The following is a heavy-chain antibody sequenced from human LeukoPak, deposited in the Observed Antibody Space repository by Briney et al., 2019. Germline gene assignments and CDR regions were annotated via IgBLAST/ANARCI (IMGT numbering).Heavy chain of an antibody. Sequence: GGSLRLSCAASGFTFSSYGMHWVRQAPGKGLEWVAFIRYDGTNKYYADSVKGRFTISRDNSKNTLYLQMNSLRAEDTAVYYCAKDQWYNSGWYWDHWGQGTLVTVSS. CDR2: IRYDGTNK. V-gene: IGHV3-30*02. D-gene: IGHD6-19*01. CDR3: AKDQWYNSGWYWDH. CDR1: GFTFSSYG. J-gene: IGHJ4*02.